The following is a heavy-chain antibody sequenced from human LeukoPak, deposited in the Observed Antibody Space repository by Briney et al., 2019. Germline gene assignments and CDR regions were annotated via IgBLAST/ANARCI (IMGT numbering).Heavy chain of an antibody. CDR1: GFTFSSYG. CDR2: IWYDGSNK. Sequence: GGSLRLSCAASGFTFSSYGMHWVRQAPGKGLEWVAVIWYDGSNKYYADSVKGRFTISRDNSKNTLYLQMNSLRAEDTAVYYCEGGIGSSWYYYYYGMDVWGQGTTVTVSS. V-gene: IGHV3-33*01. J-gene: IGHJ6*02. D-gene: IGHD6-13*01. CDR3: EGGIGSSWYYYYYGMDV.